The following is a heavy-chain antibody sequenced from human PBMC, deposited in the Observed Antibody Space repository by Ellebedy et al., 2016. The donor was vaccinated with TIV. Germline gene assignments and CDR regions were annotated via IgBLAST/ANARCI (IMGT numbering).Heavy chain of an antibody. J-gene: IGHJ4*02. D-gene: IGHD3-22*01. V-gene: IGHV3-30-3*01. Sequence: GGSLRLSXAASGFTFSSYAMHWVRQAPGKGLEWVAVISYDGSNKYYADSVKGRFTISRDNSKNTLYLQMNSLRAEDTAVYYCAREIFDSSGRYFDYWGQGTLVTVSS. CDR2: ISYDGSNK. CDR1: GFTFSSYA. CDR3: AREIFDSSGRYFDY.